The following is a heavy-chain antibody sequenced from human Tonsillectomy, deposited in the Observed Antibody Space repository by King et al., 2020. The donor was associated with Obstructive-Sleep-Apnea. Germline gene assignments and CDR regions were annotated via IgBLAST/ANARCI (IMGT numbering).Heavy chain of an antibody. CDR3: ARDGESSGWYNAFDI. J-gene: IGHJ3*02. Sequence: QLVQSGGGVVQPGRSLRLSCAASGFTFSNYGMHWVRQAPGKGLEWVSLMWYDGSNKYYADSVKGRFTISRDNSKNTLYLQMNSLRAEDTAVYFCARDGESSGWYNAFDIWGQGTMVTVSS. V-gene: IGHV3-33*01. CDR1: GFTFSNYG. CDR2: MWYDGSNK. D-gene: IGHD6-19*01.